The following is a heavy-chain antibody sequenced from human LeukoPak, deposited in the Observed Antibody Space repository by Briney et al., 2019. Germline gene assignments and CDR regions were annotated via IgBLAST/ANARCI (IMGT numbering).Heavy chain of an antibody. CDR2: ISAYNGNT. J-gene: IGHJ6*02. D-gene: IGHD4-11*01. Sequence: ASMTVSCKASGYTFINYDIRWVRQAPGQGLEWMGWISAYNGNTNYAQKFQGRVTMTTDTSTSTAYMELRSLRSDDTAVYFCAREVTHHVYYGMDVWGQGTTVTVSS. CDR1: GYTFINYD. CDR3: AREVTHHVYYGMDV. V-gene: IGHV1-18*01.